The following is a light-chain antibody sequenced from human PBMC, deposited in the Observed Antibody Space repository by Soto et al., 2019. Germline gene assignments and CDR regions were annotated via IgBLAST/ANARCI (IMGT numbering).Light chain of an antibody. J-gene: IGLJ2*01. CDR2: GDS. CDR1: NIGSSS. V-gene: IGLV3-21*02. Sequence: SYELTQPPSVSVAPGQTARIACGGNNIGSSSVHWYQQKPGQAPVVVVYGDSARPSGIPERFSGSNSGNTATLTISRVEAGDEADYYCQLWDSTTDLVVIGGGTKLTVL. CDR3: QLWDSTTDLVV.